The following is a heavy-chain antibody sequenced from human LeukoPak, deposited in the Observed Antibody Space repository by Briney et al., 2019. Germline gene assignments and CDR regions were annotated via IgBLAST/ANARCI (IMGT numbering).Heavy chain of an antibody. CDR1: GGSFSGYY. D-gene: IGHD3-10*01. CDR3: ARNAGTMVRGVIPYYFDY. J-gene: IGHJ4*02. CDR2: VNHSGST. Sequence: SKTLSLTCAVYGGSFSGYYLSWIRQPPGKRLEWIGEVNHSGSTNYIPSLKSRVTISVDTSKNQFSLKLSSVTAADTAVYYCARNAGTMVRGVIPYYFDYWGQATLVTDSS. V-gene: IGHV4-34*01.